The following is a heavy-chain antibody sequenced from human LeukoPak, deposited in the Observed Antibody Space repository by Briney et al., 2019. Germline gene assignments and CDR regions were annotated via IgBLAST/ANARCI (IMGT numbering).Heavy chain of an antibody. V-gene: IGHV4-59*12. D-gene: IGHD3-22*01. CDR2: IYYSGST. CDR3: ARGLRYDSSGYYDDY. J-gene: IGHJ4*02. CDR1: GGSISSYY. Sequence: SETLSLTCTVSGGSISSYYWSWIRQPPGKGLEWIGYIYYSGSTNYNPSLKSRVTISVDTSKNQFSLKLSSVTAADTAVYYCARGLRYDSSGYYDDYWGQGTLVTVSS.